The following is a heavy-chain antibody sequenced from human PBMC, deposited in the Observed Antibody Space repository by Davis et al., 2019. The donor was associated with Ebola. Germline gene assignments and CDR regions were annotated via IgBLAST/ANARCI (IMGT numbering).Heavy chain of an antibody. CDR1: GFTFDDYG. J-gene: IGHJ4*02. Sequence: ESLKISCVASGFTFDDYGMSWIRQPPGKGLEWNGYIYYSGSTNYNPSLKSRVTISVDTSKNQFSLKLSSVTAAATAVYYCASPHQIRGRNYFDCWGQGTLVTVSS. V-gene: IGHV4-59*12. CDR2: IYYSGST. D-gene: IGHD3/OR15-3a*01. CDR3: ASPHQIRGRNYFDC.